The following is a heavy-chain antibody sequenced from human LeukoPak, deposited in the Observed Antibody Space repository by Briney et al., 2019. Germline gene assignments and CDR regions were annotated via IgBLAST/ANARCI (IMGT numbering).Heavy chain of an antibody. J-gene: IGHJ3*02. CDR3: AREYYYDTSGSYAFDI. CDR2: ISSSSSYT. V-gene: IGHV3-11*05. CDR1: GFTFSDYH. D-gene: IGHD3-22*01. Sequence: GGSLRLSRAASGFTFSDYHMSWIRQGPGKGLEWVSYISSSSSYTNYADSVKGRFTISRDNAKNSLYLQMNSLRAEDTAVYYCAREYYYDTSGSYAFDIWGQGTMVTVSS.